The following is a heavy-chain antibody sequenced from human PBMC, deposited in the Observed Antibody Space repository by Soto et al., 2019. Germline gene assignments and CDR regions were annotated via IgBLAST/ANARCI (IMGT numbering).Heavy chain of an antibody. CDR2: IYWNDDK. CDR3: AHRRFHLDYGDYWGFDY. D-gene: IGHD4-17*01. V-gene: IGHV2-5*01. Sequence: QITLKESGPTLVKPTQTLTLTCTFSGFSLSTSGVGVGWIRQPPGKALEWLALIYWNDDKRYSPSLKSRLTIPKDTAKNQVVLTMTNMDPVDTATYYCAHRRFHLDYGDYWGFDYWGQGTLVTVSS. CDR1: GFSLSTSGVG. J-gene: IGHJ4*02.